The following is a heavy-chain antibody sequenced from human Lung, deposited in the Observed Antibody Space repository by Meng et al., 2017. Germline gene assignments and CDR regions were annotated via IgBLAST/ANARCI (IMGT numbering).Heavy chain of an antibody. CDR2: INPKSGDT. Sequence: VQVVESGAEVKKPGASVKVSCKVSGYTFPDYWLHWVRRAPGQGLEWMGRINPKSGDTHYAQRFQGRVTMTGDTSISTAYMELSGLRSDDTAMYYCARDEDISAAGKLFGDYWGQGTLVTVSS. V-gene: IGHV1-2*06. D-gene: IGHD6-13*01. CDR1: GYTFPDYW. J-gene: IGHJ4*02. CDR3: ARDEDISAAGKLFGDY.